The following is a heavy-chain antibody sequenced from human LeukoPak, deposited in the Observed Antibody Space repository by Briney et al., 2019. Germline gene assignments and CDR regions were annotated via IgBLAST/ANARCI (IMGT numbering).Heavy chain of an antibody. CDR1: GGTFSSYA. CDR3: ARRYYGSGSYDH. J-gene: IGHJ4*02. V-gene: IGHV1-8*02. Sequence: EASVKVSCKASGGTFSSYAINWVRQATGQGLEWMGWMNPNSGNTGYAQKFQGRVTMTRNTSISTAYMELSSLRSEDTAVYYCARRYYGSGSYDHWGQGTLVTVSS. CDR2: MNPNSGNT. D-gene: IGHD3-10*01.